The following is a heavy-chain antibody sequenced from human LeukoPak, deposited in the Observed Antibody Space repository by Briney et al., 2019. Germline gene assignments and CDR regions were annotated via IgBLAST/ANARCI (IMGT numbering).Heavy chain of an antibody. CDR3: GADYGDYIVLY. V-gene: IGHV4-30-2*01. J-gene: IGHJ4*02. CDR2: IYHSGST. D-gene: IGHD4-17*01. CDR1: GGSISSGGYY. Sequence: PSETLSLTCTVSGGSISSGGYYWSWIRQPPGKGLEWIGYIYHSGSTYYNPSLKSRVTISVDRSKNQFSLKLSSVTAADTAVYYCGADYGDYIVLYWGQGTLVTVSS.